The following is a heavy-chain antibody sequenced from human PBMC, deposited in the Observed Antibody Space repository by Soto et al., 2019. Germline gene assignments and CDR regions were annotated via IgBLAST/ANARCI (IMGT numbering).Heavy chain of an antibody. Sequence: QVQLVESGGGVVQPGRSLRLSCAASGFTFSSYAMHWVRQAPGKGLEWVAVISYDGSNKYYADSVKGRFTISRDNSKNTLYLQMNSLRAEDTAVYYCAREGTLDDYGDYGDYWGQGTLVTVSS. CDR1: GFTFSSYA. V-gene: IGHV3-30-3*01. D-gene: IGHD4-17*01. J-gene: IGHJ4*02. CDR2: ISYDGSNK. CDR3: AREGTLDDYGDYGDY.